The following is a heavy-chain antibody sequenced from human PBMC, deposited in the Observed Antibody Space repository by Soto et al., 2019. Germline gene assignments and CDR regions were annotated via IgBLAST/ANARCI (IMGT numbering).Heavy chain of an antibody. V-gene: IGHV3-7*03. Sequence: PGGSLRLSCAASGFTFSGYWMTWVRQAPGKGLEWVASIKQDGSEKFYVDSVKGRFTISRDNAQHSVYLQMNSLRAEDTAMYYCARDPGPRTERIRGLGWFDPWGQGTLVTVSS. CDR2: IKQDGSEK. D-gene: IGHD1-1*01. CDR3: ARDPGPRTERIRGLGWFDP. CDR1: GFTFSGYW. J-gene: IGHJ5*02.